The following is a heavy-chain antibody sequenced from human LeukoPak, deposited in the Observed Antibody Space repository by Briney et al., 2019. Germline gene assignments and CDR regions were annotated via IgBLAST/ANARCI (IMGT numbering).Heavy chain of an antibody. CDR1: GYTFTSYY. Sequence: ASVKVSCKASGYTFTSYYMHWVRQAPGQGLEWMGIINPSGGSTSYAQKFQGRVTMTRDTSTSTVYMELSSLRSEDTAVYYWPRTRGRKNNSGWQGLTPVPPFDPWGQGTLVTVSS. CDR3: PRTRGRKNNSGWQGLTPVPPFDP. D-gene: IGHD6-19*01. CDR2: INPSGGST. J-gene: IGHJ5*02. V-gene: IGHV1-46*01.